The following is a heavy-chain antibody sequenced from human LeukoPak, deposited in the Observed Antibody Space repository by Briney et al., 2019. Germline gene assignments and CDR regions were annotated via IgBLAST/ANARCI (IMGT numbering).Heavy chain of an antibody. CDR1: GGSISSHY. CDR3: AREHSNYVGNYYYYYMDV. Sequence: PSETLSLTCTVSGGSISSHYWSWIRQPPGKGLEWIGYIYYSGSTNYNPSLKSRVTISVDTSKNQFSLKLSSVTAADTAVYYCAREHSNYVGNYYYYYMDVWGKGTTVTVSS. V-gene: IGHV4-59*11. J-gene: IGHJ6*03. CDR2: IYYSGST. D-gene: IGHD4-11*01.